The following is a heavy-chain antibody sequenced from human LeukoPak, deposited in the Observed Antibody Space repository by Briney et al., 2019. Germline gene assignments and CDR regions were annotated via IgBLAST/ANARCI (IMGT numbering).Heavy chain of an antibody. CDR3: ARGDYDSSHTNAFDI. J-gene: IGHJ3*02. CDR2: FDPEDGET. D-gene: IGHD3-22*01. Sequence: ASVTVSCKVSGYTLTELSMHWVRQAPGKGLEWMGGFDPEDGETIYAQKFQGRVTMTRDTSTSTVYMELSSLRSEDTAVYYCARGDYDSSHTNAFDIWGQGTMVTVSS. CDR1: GYTLTELS. V-gene: IGHV1-24*01.